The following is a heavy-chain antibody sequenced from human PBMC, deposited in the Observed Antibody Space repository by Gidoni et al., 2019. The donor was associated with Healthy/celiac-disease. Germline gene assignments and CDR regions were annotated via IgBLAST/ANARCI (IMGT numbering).Heavy chain of an antibody. CDR3: ARDYDFWSGHLNWFDP. CDR2: MNPNSGNT. V-gene: IGHV1-8*01. D-gene: IGHD3-3*01. Sequence: QVQLVQSGAEVKKPGASVKVSCKASGYTFTSYDINWVRQATGQGLEWMGWMNPNSGNTGYAQKFQGRVTMTRNTSISTAYMELSSLRSEDTAVYYCARDYDFWSGHLNWFDPWGQGTLVTVSS. CDR1: GYTFTSYD. J-gene: IGHJ5*02.